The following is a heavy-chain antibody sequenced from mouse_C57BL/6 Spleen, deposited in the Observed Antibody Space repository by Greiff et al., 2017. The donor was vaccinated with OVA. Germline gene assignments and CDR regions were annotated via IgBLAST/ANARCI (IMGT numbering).Heavy chain of an antibody. D-gene: IGHD3-2*02. V-gene: IGHV1-15*01. CDR2: IDPETGGT. J-gene: IGHJ3*01. Sequence: VQGVESGAELVRPGASVTLSCKASGYTFTDYEMHWVKQTPVHGLEWIGAIDPETGGTAYNQKFKGKAILTADKSSSTDYMELRSLTSEDSAVYYCTRSVDSSGYAWFAYWGQGTLVTVSA. CDR1: GYTFTDYE. CDR3: TRSVDSSGYAWFAY.